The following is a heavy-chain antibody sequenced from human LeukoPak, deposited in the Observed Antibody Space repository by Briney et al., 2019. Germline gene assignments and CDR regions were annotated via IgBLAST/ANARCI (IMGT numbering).Heavy chain of an antibody. V-gene: IGHV1-2*02. Sequence: ASVKVSCKASGYTFTGYYMHWVRQAPGQGLEWMGWINPNSGGTNYAQKFQGRVTMTRDTSISTAYMELSRLRSDDTAVYYCAREGGVLRYFDWLLRSTYFDYWGQGTLVTVSS. J-gene: IGHJ4*02. D-gene: IGHD3-9*01. CDR1: GYTFTGYY. CDR3: AREGGVLRYFDWLLRSTYFDY. CDR2: INPNSGGT.